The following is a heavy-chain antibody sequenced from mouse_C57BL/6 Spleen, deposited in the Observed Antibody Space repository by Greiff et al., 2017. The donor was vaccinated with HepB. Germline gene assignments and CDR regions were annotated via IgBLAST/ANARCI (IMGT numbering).Heavy chain of an antibody. CDR3: AAYYSNYDYAMDY. CDR1: GYTFTSYW. D-gene: IGHD2-5*01. V-gene: IGHV1-55*01. J-gene: IGHJ4*01. CDR2: IYPGSGST. Sequence: VQLQQPGAELVKPGASVKMSCKASGYTFTSYWITWVKQRPGQGLEWIGDIYPGSGSTNYNEKFKSKATLTVYTSSSTAYMQRSSLTSEDSAVYYCAAYYSNYDYAMDYWGQGTSVTVSS.